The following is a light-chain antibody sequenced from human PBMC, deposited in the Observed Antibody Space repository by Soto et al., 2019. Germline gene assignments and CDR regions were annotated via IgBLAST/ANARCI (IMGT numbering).Light chain of an antibody. CDR3: QQLSNWPVT. V-gene: IGKV3-11*01. CDR1: QSVSSY. Sequence: EIVLTQSPATLSLSPGEGATLSCRASQSVSSYLAWYQQKPGQAPRLLIYDASNRATGIPARFSGSGSGTDFTLIISSLEPEDFAVYYCQQLSNWPVTFGLGTKVEV. CDR2: DAS. J-gene: IGKJ1*01.